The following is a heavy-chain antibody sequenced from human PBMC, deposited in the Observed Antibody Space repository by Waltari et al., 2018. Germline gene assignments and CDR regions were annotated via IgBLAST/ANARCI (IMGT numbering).Heavy chain of an antibody. V-gene: IGHV4-31*01. CDR1: GGSISSGGYY. CDR3: ARIVPAAMGGWFDP. CDR2: IYYSGRT. Sequence: QVQLQESGPGLVKPSQTLSLTCTVSGGSISSGGYYWSWLRQHPGKGLEWLGYIYYSGRTNYNPSLKSLVTISVDTSKNQFSLKLSCVTAADTAVYYCARIVPAAMGGWFDPWGQGTLVTVSS. J-gene: IGHJ5*02. D-gene: IGHD2-2*01.